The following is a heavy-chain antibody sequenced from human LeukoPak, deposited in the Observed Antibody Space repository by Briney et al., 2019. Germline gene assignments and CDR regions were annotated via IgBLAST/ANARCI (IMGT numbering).Heavy chain of an antibody. CDR3: ARDKRAAAGVAFDY. CDR2: ISSSSSYI. Sequence: KAGGSLRLSCAASGFTSSSYSMNWVRQAPGKGLEWVSSISSSSSYIYYADSVKGRFTISRDNAKNSLYLQMNSLRAEDTALYYCARDKRAAAGVAFDYWGQGTLVTVSS. J-gene: IGHJ4*02. D-gene: IGHD3-3*01. CDR1: GFTSSSYS. V-gene: IGHV3-21*04.